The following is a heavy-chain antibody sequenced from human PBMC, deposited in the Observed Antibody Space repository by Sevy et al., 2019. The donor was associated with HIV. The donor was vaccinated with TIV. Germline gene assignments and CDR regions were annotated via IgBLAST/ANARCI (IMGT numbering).Heavy chain of an antibody. D-gene: IGHD3-10*01. CDR2: IYYGGIT. J-gene: IGHJ6*02. CDR3: ARAAGEYYYAMDV. V-gene: IGHV4-59*01. CDR1: GVSISTYY. Sequence: SGTLSLTCTVSGVSISTYYWTWIRQSPGKGLEWIGYIYYGGITNYNPSLKSRGTISVDTSKNHFSLKLTSVTTADTAMYYCARAAGEYYYAMDVWGQGTTVTVSS.